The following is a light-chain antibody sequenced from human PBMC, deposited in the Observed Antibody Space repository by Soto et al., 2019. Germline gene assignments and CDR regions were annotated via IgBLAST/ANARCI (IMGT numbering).Light chain of an antibody. V-gene: IGKV1-5*03. CDR3: HQYYSYPRT. CDR1: QSISSW. J-gene: IGKJ1*01. CDR2: KAP. Sequence: DIQMTQSPSTLSASVGDRVTITCRASQSISSWLAWYHQKPGKAPKLLIYKAPSLESGVRSWCGGSGSGPEFTRTISSLQPYDFAAYYCHQYYSYPRTFGQGTKVEI.